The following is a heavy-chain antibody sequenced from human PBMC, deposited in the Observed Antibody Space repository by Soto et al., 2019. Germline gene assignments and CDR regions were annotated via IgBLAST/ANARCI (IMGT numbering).Heavy chain of an antibody. Sequence: LRLSCAASGFTFSSYAMSWVRQAPGKGLGWVSAISGSGGSTYYADSVKGRFTISGDNSKNTLYLQMNSLRAEDTAVYYCAKESADNRYCSGGSCYSYYYYYGMDVWGQGTTVTVSS. CDR3: AKESADNRYCSGGSCYSYYYYYGMDV. CDR1: GFTFSSYA. J-gene: IGHJ6*02. D-gene: IGHD2-15*01. CDR2: ISGSGGST. V-gene: IGHV3-23*01.